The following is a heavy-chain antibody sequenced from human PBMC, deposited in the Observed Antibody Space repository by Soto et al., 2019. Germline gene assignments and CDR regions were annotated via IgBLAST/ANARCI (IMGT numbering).Heavy chain of an antibody. Sequence: GGSLRLSCAASGFTFSSYGMHWVRQAPGKGLEWAAVISHDGNNKNYADSVRGRFTISRDNSKNTVYLQMNSLRYDDTAVYYCAREGQLGYWGQGTPVTVSS. J-gene: IGHJ4*02. CDR3: AREGQLGY. CDR2: ISHDGNNK. D-gene: IGHD6-6*01. CDR1: GFTFSSYG. V-gene: IGHV3-30*03.